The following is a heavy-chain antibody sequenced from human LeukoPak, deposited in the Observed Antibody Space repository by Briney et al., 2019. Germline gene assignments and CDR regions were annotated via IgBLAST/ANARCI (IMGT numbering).Heavy chain of an antibody. CDR3: ARARSGYDFLDY. V-gene: IGHV1-2*02. D-gene: IGHD5-12*01. J-gene: IGHJ4*02. Sequence: ASVKVSCKASGYTFTGYYMHWVRQAPGQGLEWMGWINPNSGGTNYAQKFQGRVTVTRDTSISTAYMELSRLRSDDTAVYYCARARSGYDFLDYWGQGTLVTVSS. CDR2: INPNSGGT. CDR1: GYTFTGYY.